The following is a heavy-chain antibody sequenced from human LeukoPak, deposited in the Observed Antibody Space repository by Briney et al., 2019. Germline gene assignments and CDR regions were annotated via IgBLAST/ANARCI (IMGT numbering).Heavy chain of an antibody. V-gene: IGHV3-21*01. CDR3: ARDRGDMTNVWAY. Sequence: GGSLRLSCEATGFTFGSYSMNWVRQAPGRGLEWVSSISSSSRYIYNADSVKGRFTIPRDNAKNSVYLQMNSLRADDTAVYYCARDRGDMTNVWAYWGQGTLVTVSS. J-gene: IGHJ4*02. CDR2: ISSSSRYI. CDR1: GFTFGSYS. D-gene: IGHD2-21*02.